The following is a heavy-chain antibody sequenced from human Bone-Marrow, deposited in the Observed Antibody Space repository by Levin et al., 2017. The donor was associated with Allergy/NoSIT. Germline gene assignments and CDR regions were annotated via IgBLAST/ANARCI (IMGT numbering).Heavy chain of an antibody. Sequence: GESLKISCVGSGFNFNNYWMSWVRQAPGKGLEWVANIRQDGSERYYLDSVKGRFTISRDNAKKSLFLQMNFLSPEDTAMYYCATATDSAYPLNWFDSWGQGTLVTVSS. CDR2: IRQDGSER. D-gene: IGHD5-12*01. CDR3: ATATDSAYPLNWFDS. V-gene: IGHV3-7*01. CDR1: GFNFNNYW. J-gene: IGHJ5*01.